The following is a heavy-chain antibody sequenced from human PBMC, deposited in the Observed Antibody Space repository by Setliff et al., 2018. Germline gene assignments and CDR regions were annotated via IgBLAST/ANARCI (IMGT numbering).Heavy chain of an antibody. CDR2: FRGGGGPT. V-gene: IGHV3-23*01. CDR1: GFSFSNYA. D-gene: IGHD3-10*01. Sequence: GGSLRLSCAGSGFSFSNYAMSWVRQAPGMGLDWVSSFRGGGGPTYYADSVKGRFTISRDISKNTVYLQMNSLRVEDTAVYYCAKNGFGVVALGVNNWFDPWGQGTLVTVSS. J-gene: IGHJ5*02. CDR3: AKNGFGVVALGVNNWFDP.